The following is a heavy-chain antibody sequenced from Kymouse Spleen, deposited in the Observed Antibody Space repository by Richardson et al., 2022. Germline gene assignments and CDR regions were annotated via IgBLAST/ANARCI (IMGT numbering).Heavy chain of an antibody. V-gene: IGHV3-11*01. Sequence: QVQLVESGGGLVKPGGSLRLSCAASGFTFSDYYMSWIRQAPGKGLEWVSYISSSGSTIYYADSVKGRFTISRDNAKNSLYLQMNSLRAEDTAVYYCASHIVVVPAATIQASPDVWGQGTTVTVSS. J-gene: IGHJ6*02. CDR2: ISSSGSTI. D-gene: IGHD2-2*02. CDR1: GFTFSDYY. CDR3: ASHIVVVPAATIQASPDV.